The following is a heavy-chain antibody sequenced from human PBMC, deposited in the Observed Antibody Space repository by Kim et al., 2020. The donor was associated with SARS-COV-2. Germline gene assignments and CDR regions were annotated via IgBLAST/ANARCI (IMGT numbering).Heavy chain of an antibody. CDR2: INPNSGGT. D-gene: IGHD3-10*01. CDR1: GYTFTGYY. Sequence: ASVKVSCKAPGYTFTGYYMHRVRQAPGQGLEWMGRINPNSGGTNYAQKFQGRVTMTRDTSISTAYMELSRLRSDDTAVYYCASVGDWNYYYYYMDVWGKGTTVTVSS. J-gene: IGHJ6*03. V-gene: IGHV1-2*06. CDR3: ASVGDWNYYYYYMDV.